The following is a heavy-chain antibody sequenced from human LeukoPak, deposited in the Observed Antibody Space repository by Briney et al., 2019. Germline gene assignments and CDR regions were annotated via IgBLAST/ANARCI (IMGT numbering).Heavy chain of an antibody. Sequence: SETLSLTCTVSGGSISSYYWTWIRQPPGKGLEWIGSIYYSGSTNYNPSLKSRVTISVDTSKNQFSLKLSSVTAADTAVYYCARLVGALDYWGQGTLVTVSS. CDR3: ARLVGALDY. CDR2: IYYSGST. CDR1: GGSISSYY. D-gene: IGHD1-26*01. J-gene: IGHJ4*02. V-gene: IGHV4-59*01.